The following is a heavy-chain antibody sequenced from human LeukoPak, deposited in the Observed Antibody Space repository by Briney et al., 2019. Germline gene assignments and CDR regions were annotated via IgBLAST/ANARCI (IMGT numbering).Heavy chain of an antibody. V-gene: IGHV1-69*04. Sequence: ASVKVSCKASGGTFSSYAISWVRQAPGQGLEWMGRIIPILGIANYAQKFQGRVTITADKSTSTAYMELSSLRSEDTAVYYCARRGSYYKLDYYYYMDVWGKGTTVTVSS. CDR1: GGTFSSYA. CDR2: IIPILGIA. J-gene: IGHJ6*03. CDR3: ARRGSYYKLDYYYYMDV. D-gene: IGHD1-26*01.